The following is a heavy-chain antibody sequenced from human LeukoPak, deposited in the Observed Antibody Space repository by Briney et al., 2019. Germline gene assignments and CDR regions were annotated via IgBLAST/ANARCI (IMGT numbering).Heavy chain of an antibody. Sequence: GASVKVSCKASGYTFTSYGISWVRQAPGQGLEWMGWISAYNGNTNYAQKLQGRVTMTTGTSTSTAYMELRSLRSDDTAVYYCARDPSIVGAPLTRDYWGQGTLVTVSS. CDR1: GYTFTSYG. CDR2: ISAYNGNT. CDR3: ARDPSIVGAPLTRDY. V-gene: IGHV1-18*01. J-gene: IGHJ4*02. D-gene: IGHD1-26*01.